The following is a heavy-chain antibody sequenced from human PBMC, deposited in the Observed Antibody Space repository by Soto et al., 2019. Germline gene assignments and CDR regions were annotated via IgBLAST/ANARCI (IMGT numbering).Heavy chain of an antibody. Sequence: AGSLRLSCAASGFTFSNAWMSWVRQAPGKGLGWVGRIKSKTDGGTTDYAAPVKGRFTISRDDSKNTLYLQMNSLKTEDTAVYYCTTAGIAVAGRGAFDIWGQGTMVTVSS. CDR1: GFTFSNAW. J-gene: IGHJ3*02. D-gene: IGHD6-19*01. CDR3: TTAGIAVAGRGAFDI. V-gene: IGHV3-15*01. CDR2: IKSKTDGGTT.